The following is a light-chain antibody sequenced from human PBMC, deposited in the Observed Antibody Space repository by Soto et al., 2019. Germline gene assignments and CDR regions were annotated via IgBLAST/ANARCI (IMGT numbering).Light chain of an antibody. V-gene: IGLV2-14*03. CDR1: SSDVGAYNY. J-gene: IGLJ1*01. CDR3: TSYTTSTTLV. Sequence: QSVLTQPASVSGSPGQSIAISCTGTSSDVGAYNYVSWYQQHPGIPPKLFIYGVRNRPSGVSNRFSGSKSGNTASLTISGLQAEDEADYYCTSYTTSTTLVFGTGTKGTVL. CDR2: GVR.